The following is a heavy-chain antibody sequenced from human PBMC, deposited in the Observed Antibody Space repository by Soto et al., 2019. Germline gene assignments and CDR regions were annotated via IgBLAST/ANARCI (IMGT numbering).Heavy chain of an antibody. D-gene: IGHD2-8*01. CDR2: TYHRSKWYS. CDR3: ARGTCIDGVCFRVDP. CDR1: GDSVSSNTAA. J-gene: IGHJ5*02. Sequence: SQTLSLTCAISGDSVSSNTAAWHWIRQSPSRGLEWLGRTYHRSKWYSDYAVSVKSRIAINPDTSRNQFSLHLNSVTAEDTAVYYCARGTCIDGVCFRVDPWGQGTLVTVSS. V-gene: IGHV6-1*01.